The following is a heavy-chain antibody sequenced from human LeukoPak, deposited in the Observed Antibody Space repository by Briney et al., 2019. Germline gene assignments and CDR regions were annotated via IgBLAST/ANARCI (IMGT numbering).Heavy chain of an antibody. CDR1: GFTFSSYE. CDR2: ISSSGSTI. J-gene: IGHJ4*02. Sequence: GGSLRLSCAASGFTFSSYEMNWVRQAPGKGLEWVSYISSSGSTIYYADSVKGRFTISRDNAKNTLYLQMNSLRAEDTAVYYCARGSVVRGVIDYWGQGTLVTVSS. CDR3: ARGSVVRGVIDY. V-gene: IGHV3-48*03. D-gene: IGHD3-10*01.